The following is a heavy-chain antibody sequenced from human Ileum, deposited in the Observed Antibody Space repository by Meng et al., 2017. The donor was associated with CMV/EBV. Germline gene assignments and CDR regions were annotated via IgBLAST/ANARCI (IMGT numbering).Heavy chain of an antibody. CDR2: ISGGGGRT. J-gene: IGHJ3*02. D-gene: IGHD3-22*01. CDR1: GFTFRSYS. CDR3: ARAGGDYYYDTAHIFDI. Sequence: GESLKISCVASGFTFRSYSINWVRQAPGKGLEWVSGISGGGGRTYYADSVKGRFTISRDNTLYLQMNSLRTEDTAIYYCARAGGDYYYDTAHIFDIWGQGTMVTVSS. V-gene: IGHV3-23*01.